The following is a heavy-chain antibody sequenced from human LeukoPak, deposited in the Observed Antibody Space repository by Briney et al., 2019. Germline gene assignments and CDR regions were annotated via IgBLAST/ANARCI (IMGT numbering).Heavy chain of an antibody. Sequence: GRSLRLSCTASGFTFGDNAMSWVRQAPGKGLEWVGFIRSKAYGGTTEYAASVKSRFTISRDDSKSIAYLQMNSLKTEDTAVYYCYSSGYSFDYWGQGTLVTVSS. CDR1: GFTFGDNA. CDR3: YSSGYSFDY. D-gene: IGHD3-22*01. V-gene: IGHV3-49*04. CDR2: IRSKAYGGTT. J-gene: IGHJ4*02.